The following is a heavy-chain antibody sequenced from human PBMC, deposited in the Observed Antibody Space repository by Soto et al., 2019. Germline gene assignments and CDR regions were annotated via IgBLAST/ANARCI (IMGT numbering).Heavy chain of an antibody. Sequence: SETLSLTCRVSGSSISSYYWSWLRQPPGKGLEWIGNIYYTGSTNYHPSLKSRVIMSVESSKKQFSLRLNSVTAADTAVYYCTRVGGYYGDYPNFDYRGQGALVTVSS. V-gene: IGHV4-59*01. CDR3: TRVGGYYGDYPNFDY. CDR2: IYYTGST. D-gene: IGHD4-17*01. CDR1: GSSISSYY. J-gene: IGHJ4*02.